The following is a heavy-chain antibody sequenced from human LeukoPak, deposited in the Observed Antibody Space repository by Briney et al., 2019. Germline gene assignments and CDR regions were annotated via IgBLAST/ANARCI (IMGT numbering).Heavy chain of an antibody. Sequence: GSLRLSCAASGFTFSSYSMDWVRHAPGKGLEWVSVISSGGGTYIYYGDSVKGRFTISRDNAENSLYLQMNSMRAEDTAVYYCVRQSGLRYEFEYWGQGNLVTVSS. CDR3: VRQSGLRYEFEY. J-gene: IGHJ4*02. CDR2: ISSGGGTYI. CDR1: GFTFSSYS. V-gene: IGHV3-21*01. D-gene: IGHD5-12*01.